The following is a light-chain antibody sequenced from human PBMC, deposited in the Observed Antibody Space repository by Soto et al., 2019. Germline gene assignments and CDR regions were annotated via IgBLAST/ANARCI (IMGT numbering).Light chain of an antibody. CDR1: QGISNS. CDR2: AAS. Sequence: DIQMTQSPSSLSASVGDRVTITCRASQGISNSLAWYQQKPGKVPKLLIYAASTLQSGVPSRFSGSGSGTDFTLTISSLQPEDVATYYCQKYNSASWTFGQGTQVEIK. CDR3: QKYNSASWT. V-gene: IGKV1-27*01. J-gene: IGKJ1*01.